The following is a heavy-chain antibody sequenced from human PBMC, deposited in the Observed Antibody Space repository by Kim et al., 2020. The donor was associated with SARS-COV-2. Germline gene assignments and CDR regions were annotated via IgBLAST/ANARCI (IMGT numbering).Heavy chain of an antibody. V-gene: IGHV3-30*02. D-gene: IGHD3-10*01. Sequence: AGSVKGRFNISRDNSKNTLYLQINSLRAEDTAVYYCAKDLGSTYYYGMDVWGQGTTVTVSS. CDR3: AKDLGSTYYYGMDV. J-gene: IGHJ6*02.